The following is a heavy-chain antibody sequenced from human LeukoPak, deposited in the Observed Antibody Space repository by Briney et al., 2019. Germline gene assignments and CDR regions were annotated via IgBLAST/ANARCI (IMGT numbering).Heavy chain of an antibody. D-gene: IGHD3-16*01. V-gene: IGHV3-7*03. CDR2: INHNGNVN. Sequence: GGSLRLSCAASGFTFSDHAMSWVRQAPAKGLEWVASINHNGNVNYYVDSVKGRFTISRDNAKNSLYLQMSNLRAEDTAVYFCARGGGLDVWGQGATVTVSS. CDR3: ARGGGLDV. CDR1: GFTFSDHA. J-gene: IGHJ6*02.